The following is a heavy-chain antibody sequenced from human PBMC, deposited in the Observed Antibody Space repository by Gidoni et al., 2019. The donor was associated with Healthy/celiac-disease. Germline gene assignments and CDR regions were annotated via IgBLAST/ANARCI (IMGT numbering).Heavy chain of an antibody. Sequence: QVQLVESGGGVVQPGRSLRLSCAASGFNFRSYAMHWVRQAPGKGLEWVAVISYDGSNKYYADSVKGRFTISRDNSKNTLYLQMNSLRAEDTAVYYCAISLETTPTSIAAAGPTDAFDIWGQGTMVTVSS. CDR2: ISYDGSNK. D-gene: IGHD6-13*01. CDR3: AISLETTPTSIAAAGPTDAFDI. CDR1: GFNFRSYA. V-gene: IGHV3-30-3*01. J-gene: IGHJ3*02.